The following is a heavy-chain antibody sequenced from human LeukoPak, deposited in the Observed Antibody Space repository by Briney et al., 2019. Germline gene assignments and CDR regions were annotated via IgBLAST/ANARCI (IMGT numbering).Heavy chain of an antibody. J-gene: IGHJ4*02. CDR2: IYYSGST. Sequence: SEILSLTCTVSGGSISSSSYYWGWIRQPPGKGLEWIGSIYYSGSTYYNPSLKSRVTISVDTSKNQFSLKLSSVTAADTAVYYCASHPLPAAFSDYWGQGTLVTVSS. CDR3: ASHPLPAAFSDY. CDR1: GGSISSSSYY. D-gene: IGHD2-2*01. V-gene: IGHV4-39*01.